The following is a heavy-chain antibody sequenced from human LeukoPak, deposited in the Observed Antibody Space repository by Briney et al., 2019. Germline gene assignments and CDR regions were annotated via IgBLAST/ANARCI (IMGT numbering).Heavy chain of an antibody. CDR1: GFTFSSYS. CDR3: ARAVGYCSGGSCHRFDY. J-gene: IGHJ4*02. D-gene: IGHD2-15*01. Sequence: QPGGSLRLSCVASGFTFSSYSLYWVRQAPGKGLQFVSAISGGGASTYYADSVKGRFSISRDNSKNTLYLQTGSLRAEDMAVYYCARAVGYCSGGSCHRFDYWGQGTLVTVSS. CDR2: ISGGGAST. V-gene: IGHV3-64*02.